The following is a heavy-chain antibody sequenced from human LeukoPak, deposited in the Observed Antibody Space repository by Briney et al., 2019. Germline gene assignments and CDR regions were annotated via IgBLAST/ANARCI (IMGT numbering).Heavy chain of an antibody. CDR3: ARDVGTTVTTYNY. V-gene: IGHV4-61*02. Sequence: SETLSLTCTVSGGSISSGSYYWSWIRQPAGKGLEWIGRIYTSGSTNYNPSLKSRVTISVDTSKNQFSLKLSSVTAADTAVYYCARDVGTTVTTYNYWGQGTLVTVSS. CDR2: IYTSGST. J-gene: IGHJ4*02. CDR1: GGSISSGSYY. D-gene: IGHD4-17*01.